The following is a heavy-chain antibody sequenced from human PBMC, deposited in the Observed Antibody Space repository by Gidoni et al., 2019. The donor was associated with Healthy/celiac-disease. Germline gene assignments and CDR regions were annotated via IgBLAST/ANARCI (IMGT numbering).Heavy chain of an antibody. D-gene: IGHD2-15*01. Sequence: QVQLQESGPGLVKPSQTLSLTCTVSGGSISNGGYYWSWIRQHPGKGLEWIGYIYYSGSTYYNPSLKSRVTISVDTSKNQFSLKLSSVTAADTAVYYCARVSLRVAARNDAFDIWGQGTMVTVSS. CDR1: GGSISNGGYY. CDR2: IYYSGST. V-gene: IGHV4-31*03. CDR3: ARVSLRVAARNDAFDI. J-gene: IGHJ3*02.